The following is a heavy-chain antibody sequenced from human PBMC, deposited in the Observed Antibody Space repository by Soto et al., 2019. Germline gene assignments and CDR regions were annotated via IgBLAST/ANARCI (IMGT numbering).Heavy chain of an antibody. CDR3: AREQRWLMLGAFDV. CDR1: GFTFTTYW. D-gene: IGHD3-22*01. CDR2: IKPDGSDQ. V-gene: IGHV3-7*01. Sequence: EVQLVESGGGLVQPGGSLRLSCAASGFTFTTYWMTWVRQAPGKGLEWVANIKPDGSDQYYVDSVRGRFTISRDNAKNSLYLQMNSLRAEDTAVYYCAREQRWLMLGAFDVWGQGTMVTVSS. J-gene: IGHJ3*01.